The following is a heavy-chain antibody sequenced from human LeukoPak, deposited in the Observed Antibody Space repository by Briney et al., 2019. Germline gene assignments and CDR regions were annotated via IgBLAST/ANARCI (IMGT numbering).Heavy chain of an antibody. V-gene: IGHV1-18*01. CDR3: ARGGLGSGAHDAFDI. Sequence: ASVKVSCKASGYTFTSYGITWVRQAPGQGLEWMGWISAYNGNTHFAQNLQGRITMTTDTSTNTAYMDLRSLTSDDTALYYCARGGLGSGAHDAFDIWGQGTMVTVSS. CDR1: GYTFTSYG. CDR2: ISAYNGNT. D-gene: IGHD2-15*01. J-gene: IGHJ3*02.